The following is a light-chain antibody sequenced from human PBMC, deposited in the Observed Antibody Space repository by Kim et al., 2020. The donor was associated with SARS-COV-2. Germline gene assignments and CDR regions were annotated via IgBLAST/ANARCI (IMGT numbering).Light chain of an antibody. J-gene: IGKJ1*01. CDR3: QQYEDWPPWT. V-gene: IGKV3-15*01. CDR2: GAS. CDR1: QSVSTK. Sequence: EIVLTQSPATLSASPGARATLSCRASQSVSTKLAWYQQKGGQAPRLLIYGASTRATGVPGRFSGSGSGTEFTLSIGSLQSDDFAVYYCQQYEDWPPWTFGQGTKVDIK.